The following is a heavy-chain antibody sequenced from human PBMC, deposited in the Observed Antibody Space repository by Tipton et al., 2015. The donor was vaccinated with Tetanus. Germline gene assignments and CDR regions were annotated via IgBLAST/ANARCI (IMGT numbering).Heavy chain of an antibody. J-gene: IGHJ6*02. CDR3: ARDRGVRGGYYYYHGMDV. CDR2: VYYSGTT. V-gene: IGHV4-39*02. D-gene: IGHD3-10*01. Sequence: LRLSCTVSGGSISSPSYYWGWIRQPPGKGLEWIGSVYYSGTTYYNPSLRNRLTVSRDTSKNQFSLNLKSVTAADTAVYYCARDRGVRGGYYYYHGMDVWGQGTTVTVSS. CDR1: GGSISSPSYY.